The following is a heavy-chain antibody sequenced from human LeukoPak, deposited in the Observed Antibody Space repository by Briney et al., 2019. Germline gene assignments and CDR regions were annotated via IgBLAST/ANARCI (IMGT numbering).Heavy chain of an antibody. V-gene: IGHV4-34*01. D-gene: IGHD1-7*01. CDR2: IGQRGSP. CDR1: DGPFSGYY. J-gene: IGHJ4*02. Sequence: SETLSLTCAVHDGPFSGYYWSWIRQPPGKGLEWIGEIGQRGSPNYNPSLKGRVTISINTSKKQFSVELSSVTAADTAVYYCAALSGYNWNYVSFDYWGQGTLVTVSS. CDR3: AALSGYNWNYVSFDY.